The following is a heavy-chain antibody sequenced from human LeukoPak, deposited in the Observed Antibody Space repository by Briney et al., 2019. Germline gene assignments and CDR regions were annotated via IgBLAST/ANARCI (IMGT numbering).Heavy chain of an antibody. V-gene: IGHV1-69*05. CDR1: GGTFSSYA. D-gene: IGHD6-13*01. CDR2: IIPIFGTA. Sequence: GASVKVSCKASGGTFSSYAISWVRQAPGQGLEWMGGIIPIFGTANYAQKFQGRVTITTDESTSTAYMELSSLRSEDTAVYYCARYSSSWPNNLFDPWGQGTLVTVSS. CDR3: ARYSSSWPNNLFDP. J-gene: IGHJ5*02.